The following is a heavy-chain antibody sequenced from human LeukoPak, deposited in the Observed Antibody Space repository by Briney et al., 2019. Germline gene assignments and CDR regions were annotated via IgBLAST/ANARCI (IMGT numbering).Heavy chain of an antibody. CDR1: GYTFTSNN. J-gene: IGHJ1*01. Sequence: SVKVSCKASGYTFTSNNINWVRQAPGQGLEWMGGIIPIFGTANYAQKFQGRVTITTDESTSTAYMELSSLRSEDTAVYYCARDLPNFSSGWTVEYFQHWGQGTLVTVSS. V-gene: IGHV1-69*05. CDR2: IIPIFGTA. CDR3: ARDLPNFSSGWTVEYFQH. D-gene: IGHD6-19*01.